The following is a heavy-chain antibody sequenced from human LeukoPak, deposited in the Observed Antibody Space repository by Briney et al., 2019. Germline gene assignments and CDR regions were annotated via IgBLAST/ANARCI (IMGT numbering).Heavy chain of an antibody. D-gene: IGHD6-13*01. V-gene: IGHV3-23*01. CDR3: ARVIRAAPGKGYFDY. J-gene: IGHJ4*02. CDR2: ISGSGGST. CDR1: GFIFSTYA. Sequence: PGGSLRLSCAASGFIFSTYALSWVRQAPGMGLEWASSISGSGGSTYHADSVKGRFTISRDSSKNTLYLQMNSLRAEDTAIYYCARVIRAAPGKGYFDYWGQGTLVTVSS.